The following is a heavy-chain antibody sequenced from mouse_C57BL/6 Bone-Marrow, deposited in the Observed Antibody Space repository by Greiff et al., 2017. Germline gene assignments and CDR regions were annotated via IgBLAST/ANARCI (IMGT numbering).Heavy chain of an antibody. D-gene: IGHD4-1*01. CDR3: ARSESGLANGDSWFAY. CDR2: ITPSSGYT. J-gene: IGHJ3*01. Sequence: VQLQQSGAELARPGASVKMSCKASGYTFTSYTMHWVKQRPGQGLEWIGYITPSSGYTKYNQKFKDKATLTADKSSSTAYMQLSSLTSEDSAVYYCARSESGLANGDSWFAYWGQGTLVT. CDR1: GYTFTSYT. V-gene: IGHV1-4*01.